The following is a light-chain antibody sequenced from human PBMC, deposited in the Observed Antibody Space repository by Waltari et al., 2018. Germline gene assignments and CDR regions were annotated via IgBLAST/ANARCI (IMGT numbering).Light chain of an antibody. Sequence: QSALTQPASVSGSPGQSITIPCSGSTIDLGSYNYVPWYQQHPGKAPKLIIFDVNRRASGVSNRFSGSKSGLTASLTISGLQAEDEAEYYCSSYTGSSALVVFGGGTKLSVL. CDR2: DVN. J-gene: IGLJ2*01. V-gene: IGLV2-14*03. CDR3: SSYTGSSALVV. CDR1: TIDLGSYNY.